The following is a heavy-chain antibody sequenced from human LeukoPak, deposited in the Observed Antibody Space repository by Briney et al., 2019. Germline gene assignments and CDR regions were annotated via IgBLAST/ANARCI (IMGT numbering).Heavy chain of an antibody. J-gene: IGHJ4*02. CDR3: ARDSLYGVVDY. V-gene: IGHV1-46*01. CDR2: INPSGGST. CDR1: GYTFTSYY. Sequence: EASVKVSCKTSGYTFTSYYIHWVRQAPGQGLEWMGIINPSGGSTSHAQKFQGRVTMTRDTSTSTVYMYLSSLRSEDTAVYYCARDSLYGVVDYWGQGTLVTVSS. D-gene: IGHD4-17*01.